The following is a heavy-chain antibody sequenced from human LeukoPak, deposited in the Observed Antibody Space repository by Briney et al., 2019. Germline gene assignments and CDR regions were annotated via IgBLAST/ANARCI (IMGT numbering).Heavy chain of an antibody. Sequence: ASVKVSCKASGYTFTSYAMHWVRQAPGQRLEWMGWINAYNGNTNYAQKLQGRVTMTTDTSTSTAYMELRSLRSDDTAVYYCARRGYSSSLHFDYWGQGTLVTVSS. V-gene: IGHV1-18*01. CDR2: INAYNGNT. CDR3: ARRGYSSSLHFDY. J-gene: IGHJ4*02. D-gene: IGHD5-18*01. CDR1: GYTFTSYA.